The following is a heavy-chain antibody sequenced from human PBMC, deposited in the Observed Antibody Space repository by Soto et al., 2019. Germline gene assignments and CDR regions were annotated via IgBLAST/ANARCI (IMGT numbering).Heavy chain of an antibody. V-gene: IGHV3-30*18. CDR2: ISYDGSNK. CDR3: AKTISYDSSGYDY. J-gene: IGHJ4*02. CDR1: GFTFSSYG. Sequence: GGSLRLSCAASGFTFSSYGMHWVRQAPGKGLEWVAVISYDGSNKYYADSVKGRFTISRDNSKNTLYLQMNSLRAEDTAVYYCAKTISYDSSGYDYWGQGTLVTVSS. D-gene: IGHD3-22*01.